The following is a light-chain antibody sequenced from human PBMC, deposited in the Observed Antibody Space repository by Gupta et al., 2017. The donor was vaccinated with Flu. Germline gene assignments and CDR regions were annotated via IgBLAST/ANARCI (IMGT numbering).Light chain of an antibody. V-gene: IGLV2-14*01. CDR1: SSDVGGYKY. CDR2: EIS. CDR3: SSYKSSNLVV. Sequence: QSALTQPASVSGSPGQSITISCTGTSSDVGGYKYVSWYQHHPGKAPKLIIYEISNRPSGVSNRFSGSESGNTASLTISGLQAEDEANYYCSSYKSSNLVVFGGGTKLTVL. J-gene: IGLJ2*01.